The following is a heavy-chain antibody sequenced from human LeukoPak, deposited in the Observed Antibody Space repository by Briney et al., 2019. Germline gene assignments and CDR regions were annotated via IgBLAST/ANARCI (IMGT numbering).Heavy chain of an antibody. J-gene: IGHJ5*02. CDR3: ARGWGSSGYEEFDP. CDR2: IYTSGST. D-gene: IGHD3-22*01. V-gene: IGHV4-4*07. CDR1: GGSISSYY. Sequence: SETLSLTCTVSGGSISSYYWGWIRQPAGKGLEWIGRIYTSGSTNYNPSLKSRVTMSVDTSKNQFSLKLSSVTAADTAVYYCARGWGSSGYEEFDPWGQGTLVTVSS.